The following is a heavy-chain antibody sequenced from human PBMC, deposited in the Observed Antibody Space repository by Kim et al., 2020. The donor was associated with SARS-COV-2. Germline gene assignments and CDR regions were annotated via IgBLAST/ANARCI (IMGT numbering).Heavy chain of an antibody. CDR2: ISWNSGSI. D-gene: IGHD3-9*01. J-gene: IGHJ4*02. CDR1: GFTFDDYA. Sequence: GGSLRLSCAASGFTFDDYAMHWVRQAPGKGLEWVSGISWNSGSIGYADSVKGRFTISRDNAKNSLYLQMNSLRAEDTALYYCAKDHNYDILTGLIDYWGQGTLVTVSS. CDR3: AKDHNYDILTGLIDY. V-gene: IGHV3-9*01.